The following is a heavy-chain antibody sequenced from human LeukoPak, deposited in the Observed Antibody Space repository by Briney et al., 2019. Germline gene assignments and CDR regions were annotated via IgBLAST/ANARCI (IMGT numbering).Heavy chain of an antibody. CDR2: VSYSGST. Sequence: SETLSLTCTVSDDSIRGSIYFWSWIRQPPGKGLEWIGYVSYSGSTDYSPSLKGRVAISIDMSKNHFSLKLTSVSAADTAIYYCARGTQPPAAGYGARGTLVTASS. J-gene: IGHJ4*02. V-gene: IGHV4-61*03. CDR3: ARGTQPPAAGY. CDR1: DDSIRGSIYF. D-gene: IGHD3-10*01.